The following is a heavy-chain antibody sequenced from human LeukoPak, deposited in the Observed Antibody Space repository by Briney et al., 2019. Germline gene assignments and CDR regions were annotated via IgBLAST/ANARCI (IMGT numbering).Heavy chain of an antibody. CDR1: GFTFSSYS. Sequence: GGSLRLSCAASGFTFSSYSMNWVRQAPGKGLEWVSSISSSSSYIYYADSVKGRFTISRDNAKNSLYLQMNSLRAEGTPVYYCARGASGPGVATIVYWGQGTLVTVSS. D-gene: IGHD5-12*01. J-gene: IGHJ4*02. CDR3: ARGASGPGVATIVY. V-gene: IGHV3-21*01. CDR2: ISSSSSYI.